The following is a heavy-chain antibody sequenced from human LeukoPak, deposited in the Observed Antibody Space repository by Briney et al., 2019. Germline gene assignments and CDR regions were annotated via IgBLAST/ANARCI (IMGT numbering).Heavy chain of an antibody. CDR1: GFTFSSYG. V-gene: IGHV3-30*02. CDR3: AKDCGLGGDRDY. D-gene: IGHD3-16*01. Sequence: GGSLRLSCIASGFTFSSYGMHWDRQAPGKGLEWLTFIRYDGGNKYYADSVKGRLTISKDNSKNTVYLQMNSLRTEDTAVYYCAKDCGLGGDRDYWGQGTPVTVSS. CDR2: IRYDGGNK. J-gene: IGHJ4*02.